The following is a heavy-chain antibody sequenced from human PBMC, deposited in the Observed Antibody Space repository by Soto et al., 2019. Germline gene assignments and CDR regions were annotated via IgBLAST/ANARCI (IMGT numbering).Heavy chain of an antibody. CDR1: GYTFTGYY. Sequence: QVQLVQFGAEVKKPGASVNVSCKASGYTFTGYYMHWVRQAPGQGLEWMGWINPNSGGTNYAQKFQGRVTMTRDTAISTAYMELSRLRSDDTAVYYCARHHGITGTTSSFDIWGQGTMVTVSS. V-gene: IGHV1-2*02. CDR3: ARHHGITGTTSSFDI. CDR2: INPNSGGT. D-gene: IGHD1-7*01. J-gene: IGHJ3*02.